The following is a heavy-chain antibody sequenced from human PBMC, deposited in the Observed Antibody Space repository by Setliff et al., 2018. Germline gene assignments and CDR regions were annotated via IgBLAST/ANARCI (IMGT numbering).Heavy chain of an antibody. CDR1: GFTFSSYT. J-gene: IGHJ6*04. Sequence: GGSLRLSCAASGFTFSSYTMNWVRQAPGKGLEWLSYIANGGSPIYYADSVKGRFTISRDNAKNSVYLQMNSLRVEDTAVYYCARDGSIEVGPGTNQELDVWGTGTTVTVSS. V-gene: IGHV3-48*01. CDR2: IANGGSPI. CDR3: ARDGSIEVGPGTNQELDV. D-gene: IGHD2-2*01.